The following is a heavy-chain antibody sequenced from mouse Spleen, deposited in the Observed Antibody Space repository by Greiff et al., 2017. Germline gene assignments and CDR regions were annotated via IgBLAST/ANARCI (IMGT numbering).Heavy chain of an antibody. CDR3: ARELRLRFAY. D-gene: IGHD1-2*01. CDR2: ISSGSSTI. Sequence: EVMLVESGGGLVKPGGSLKLSCAASGFTFSDYGMHWVRQAPEKGLEWVAYISSGSSTIYYADTVKGRFTISRDNAKNTLFLQMTSLRSEDTAMYYCARELRLRFAYWGQGTLVTVSA. J-gene: IGHJ3*01. CDR1: GFTFSDYG. V-gene: IGHV5-17*01.